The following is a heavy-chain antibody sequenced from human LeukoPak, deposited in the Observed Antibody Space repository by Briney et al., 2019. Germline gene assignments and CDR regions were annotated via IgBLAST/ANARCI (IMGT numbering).Heavy chain of an antibody. Sequence: ASVKLSCKASGYTFTSYGISWVRQAPGQGLEWMGWISAYNGNTNYAQKLQGRVTMTTDTSTSTAYMELRSLRSDDTAVYYCARDQYRGSSWFPFDYWGQGTLVTVSS. V-gene: IGHV1-18*01. D-gene: IGHD6-13*01. CDR2: ISAYNGNT. J-gene: IGHJ4*02. CDR1: GYTFTSYG. CDR3: ARDQYRGSSWFPFDY.